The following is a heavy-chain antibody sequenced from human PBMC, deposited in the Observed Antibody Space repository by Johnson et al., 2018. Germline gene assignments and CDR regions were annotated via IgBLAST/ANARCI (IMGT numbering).Heavy chain of an antibody. CDR2: IFYSGST. J-gene: IGHJ6*02. CDR1: GGPISSYY. Sequence: QEQLQEAGPGLVEPSETMSLTCTVSGGPISSYYWSWIRQPPGKGLEWIGYIFYSGSTNYNPSLKSQVTISVDTSKNQFPLKLSSVTAADKAVYYCARANTISAYYYGMDGWGQGTTVTVSS. V-gene: IGHV4-59*01. CDR3: ARANTISAYYYGMDG. D-gene: IGHD3-3*01.